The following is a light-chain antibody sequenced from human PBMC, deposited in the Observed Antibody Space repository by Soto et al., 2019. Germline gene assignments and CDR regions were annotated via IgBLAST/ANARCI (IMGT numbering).Light chain of an antibody. CDR3: QQYGSSPVYT. V-gene: IGKV3-20*01. Sequence: EIVLTQSPGTLSLSPGERATLSCRASQSVSSSYLAWYKQKPGQAPRLLIYGASSRASGIPDRFSGSGSGTAFTLTISRLEPDDFAVYYCQQYGSSPVYTFGQGTKLEI. CDR2: GAS. CDR1: QSVSSSY. J-gene: IGKJ2*01.